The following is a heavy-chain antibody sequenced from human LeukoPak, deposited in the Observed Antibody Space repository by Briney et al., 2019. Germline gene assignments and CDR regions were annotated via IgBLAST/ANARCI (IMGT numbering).Heavy chain of an antibody. Sequence: GSLRLSFAASGFPFSSFGMHWGRPAPGKGLGWVAVISYDGSNKYYSDSVKGRFTISRDNSKTTLYLQMNSLRAEDTAVYYCAKDQYLQYYDSSGYYPPFDYWGQGTLVTVSS. J-gene: IGHJ4*02. CDR2: ISYDGSNK. V-gene: IGHV3-30*18. CDR1: GFPFSSFG. D-gene: IGHD3-22*01. CDR3: AKDQYLQYYDSSGYYPPFDY.